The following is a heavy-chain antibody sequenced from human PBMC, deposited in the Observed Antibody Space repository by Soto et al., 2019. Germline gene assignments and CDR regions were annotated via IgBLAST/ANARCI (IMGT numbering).Heavy chain of an antibody. CDR2: IYATGTT. J-gene: IGHJ5*02. CDR1: GASISGYY. CDR3: VRDGTKTLRDWFDP. V-gene: IGHV4-4*07. Sequence: KASETLSLTCTVSGASISGYYWSWIRKSAGKGLEWIGRIYATGTTDYNPSLKSRVMMSVDTSKKQFSLKLRSVTAADTAVYYCVRDGTKTLRDWFDPWGQGISVTVSS. D-gene: IGHD1-1*01.